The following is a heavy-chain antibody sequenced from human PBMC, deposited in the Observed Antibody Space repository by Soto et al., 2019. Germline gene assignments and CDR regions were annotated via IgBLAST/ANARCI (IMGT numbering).Heavy chain of an antibody. D-gene: IGHD6-13*01. CDR2: INPMSGST. J-gene: IGHJ4*02. V-gene: IGHV1-46*01. CDR1: GYTFINYY. CDR3: ARDVAACDY. Sequence: QVQLVQSGAEVKKPGASVKVSCKASGYTFINYYIHWVRQAPGQGLEWLAIINPMSGSTNYAQKFQGRVTLTMDTSTSAVYMELISLRCEDTAVYYCARDVAACDYWGQGTLVTVSS.